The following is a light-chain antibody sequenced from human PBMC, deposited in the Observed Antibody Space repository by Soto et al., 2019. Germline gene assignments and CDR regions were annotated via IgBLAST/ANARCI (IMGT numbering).Light chain of an antibody. V-gene: IGLV1-40*01. Sequence: QAVVTQPPSVSGAPGQRVTISCTGSSSDIGAGFAVHWYQQLPGTAPKLLIYGNNNRPSGVPDRFSGSNSGTSASLAITGLQAEDEADYYCQSSDSSLSGYVFGGGTKLTVL. CDR1: SSDIGAGFA. CDR2: GNN. CDR3: QSSDSSLSGYV. J-gene: IGLJ2*01.